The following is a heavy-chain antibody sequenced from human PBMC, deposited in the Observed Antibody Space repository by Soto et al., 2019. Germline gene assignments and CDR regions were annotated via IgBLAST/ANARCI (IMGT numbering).Heavy chain of an antibody. CDR2: ISYDGTNK. J-gene: IGHJ6*02. V-gene: IGHV3-30-3*01. CDR1: GFTFSSYT. D-gene: IGHD3-16*02. CDR3: ARGLSYRPSNYYYYGMDV. Sequence: GGSLRLSCAASGFTFSSYTMHWVRQAPGKGLEWVAVISYDGTNKYYADSVKGRFTISRDNSKNTLYLQVNSLRAEDTAVFYCARGLSYRPSNYYYYGMDVWGQGTTVTVSS.